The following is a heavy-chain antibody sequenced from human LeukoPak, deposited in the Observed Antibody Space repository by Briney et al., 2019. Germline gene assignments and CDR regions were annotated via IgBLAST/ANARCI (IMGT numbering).Heavy chain of an antibody. CDR3: ARQHYYYDSSGYPFDY. Sequence: PSETLSLTCTVSGGSISSSSYYWGWIRQPPGKGLEWIGSIYCSGSTYYNPSLKSRVTISVDTSKNQFSLKLSSVTAADTAVYYCARQHYYYDSSGYPFDYWGQGTLVTVSS. CDR2: IYCSGST. J-gene: IGHJ4*02. V-gene: IGHV4-39*01. CDR1: GGSISSSSYY. D-gene: IGHD3-22*01.